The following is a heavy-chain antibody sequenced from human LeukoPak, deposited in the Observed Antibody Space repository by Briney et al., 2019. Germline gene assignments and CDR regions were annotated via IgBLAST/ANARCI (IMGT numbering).Heavy chain of an antibody. CDR2: IYSGGST. J-gene: IGHJ4*02. CDR3: AREGQDSSGYKHFDY. CDR1: GFTVSSNY. D-gene: IGHD3-22*01. Sequence: AGGSLRLSCAASGFTVSSNYMSWVRQAPGKGLEWVSVIYSGGSTYYADSVKGRFTISRDNSKNTLYLQMNSLRAEDTAVYYCAREGQDSSGYKHFDYWGQGTLVTVSP. V-gene: IGHV3-53*01.